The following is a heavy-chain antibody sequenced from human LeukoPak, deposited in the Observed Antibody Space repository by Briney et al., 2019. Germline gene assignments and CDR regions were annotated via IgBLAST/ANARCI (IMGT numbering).Heavy chain of an antibody. CDR3: GRHVSSGWDYYYGLDV. CDR1: GGSFSGYY. Sequence: SETLSLTCAVYGGSFSGYYWSWIRQPPGKGLDWIGSIYYPESTHYNPSLKSRVTISVDTSKSQFSLKLSSVTAADTAVYYCGRHVSSGWDYYYGLDVWGQGTTVTVSS. D-gene: IGHD6-19*01. J-gene: IGHJ6*02. CDR2: IYYPEST. V-gene: IGHV4-34*01.